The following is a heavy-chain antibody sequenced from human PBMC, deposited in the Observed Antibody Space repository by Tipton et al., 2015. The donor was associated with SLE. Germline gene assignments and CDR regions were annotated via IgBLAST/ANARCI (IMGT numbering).Heavy chain of an antibody. Sequence: SLRLSCAASGFTFNIYAMHWVSQAPGKGLEWVAIVSYDGSNKYYADSVKGRFTISRDNSKNTLYLQMNSLRAEDTAVYYCASRLSYYGMDVWGQGTTVTVSS. V-gene: IGHV3-30*04. CDR1: GFTFNIYA. CDR3: ASRLSYYGMDV. D-gene: IGHD3-10*01. CDR2: VSYDGSNK. J-gene: IGHJ6*02.